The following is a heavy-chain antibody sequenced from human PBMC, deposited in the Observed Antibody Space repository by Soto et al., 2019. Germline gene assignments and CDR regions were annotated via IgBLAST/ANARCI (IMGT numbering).Heavy chain of an antibody. D-gene: IGHD6-6*01. J-gene: IGHJ4*02. V-gene: IGHV4-34*01. Sequence: SETLSLTCPLYSGSLSGYYWSWIRQPPGKGLEWIGEISPSGTTNYSPSLKSRVSISVDTSKNQFSLNLTSLTAADTAVYYCARAPKVSGSAQTRPDFWGQGSPVTVSS. CDR3: ARAPKVSGSAQTRPDF. CDR1: SGSLSGYY. CDR2: ISPSGTT.